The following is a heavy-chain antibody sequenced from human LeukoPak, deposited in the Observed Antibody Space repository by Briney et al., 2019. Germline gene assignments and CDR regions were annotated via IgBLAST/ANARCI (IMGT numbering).Heavy chain of an antibody. J-gene: IGHJ4*02. CDR2: INHSGST. CDR3: ARGQVGATSFDY. D-gene: IGHD1-26*01. V-gene: IGHV4-34*01. CDR1: GGSFSGYY. Sequence: SETLSLTCAVYGGSFSGYYWSWIRQPPGKGLEWIGEINHSGSTNYNPSLKSRVTISVDTSKNQFSLKLSSVTAADTVVYYCARGQVGATSFDYWGQGTLVTVSS.